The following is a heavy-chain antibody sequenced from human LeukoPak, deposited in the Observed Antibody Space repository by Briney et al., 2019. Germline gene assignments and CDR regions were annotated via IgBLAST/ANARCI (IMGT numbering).Heavy chain of an antibody. CDR1: GYTFTIYY. CDR2: INPSGGST. V-gene: IGHV1-46*01. CDR3: AREQSSVYGMDV. Sequence: ASVTVFYMASGYTFTIYYMHSVRQAPGQGLEWMGIINPSGGSTSYAQKFQGRVTMTRDTSTSTVYMELSSLRSEDTAVYYCAREQSSVYGMDVWGQGTTVTVSS. D-gene: IGHD1-26*01. J-gene: IGHJ6*02.